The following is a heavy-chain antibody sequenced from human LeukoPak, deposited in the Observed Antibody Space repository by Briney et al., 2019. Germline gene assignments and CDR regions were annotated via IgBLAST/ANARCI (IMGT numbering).Heavy chain of an antibody. V-gene: IGHV3-23*01. CDR1: GFTFSNNA. D-gene: IGHD1-26*01. Sequence: GGSLRLSCAASGFTFSNNAMSWVRQAQGKGREWVSGISDSGVKTFYADSVKGRFTISRDNSKNTLYLQMNSLRAEDTAVYYCAKDRGSYSPYYFDSWGQGTLVTVSS. CDR3: AKDRGSYSPYYFDS. CDR2: ISDSGVKT. J-gene: IGHJ4*02.